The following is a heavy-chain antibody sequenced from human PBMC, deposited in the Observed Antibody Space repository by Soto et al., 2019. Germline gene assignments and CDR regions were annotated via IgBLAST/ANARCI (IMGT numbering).Heavy chain of an antibody. CDR3: ATVSGSYYYGMDV. J-gene: IGHJ6*02. D-gene: IGHD1-26*01. V-gene: IGHV4-30-2*01. Sequence: SETLSLTCAVSGGSISSGGYSWSWIRQPPGKGLEWIGYIYHSGSTYYNPSLKSRVTISVDRSKNQFSLKLSSVTAADTAVYYCATVSGSYYYGMDVWGQGTTVTVSS. CDR1: GGSISSGGYS. CDR2: IYHSGST.